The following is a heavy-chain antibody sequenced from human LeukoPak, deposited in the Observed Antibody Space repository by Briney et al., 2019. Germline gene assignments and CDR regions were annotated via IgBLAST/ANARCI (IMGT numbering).Heavy chain of an antibody. CDR2: ISYDGSNK. V-gene: IGHV3-30*03. CDR3: ARDPEASSGYFVD. CDR1: GFTFSSYG. J-gene: IGHJ4*02. D-gene: IGHD3-22*01. Sequence: GGSLRLSCAASGFTFSSYGMHWVRQAPGKGLEWVAVISYDGSNKYYADSVKGRFTISRDNSKNTLYLQMNSLRAEDTAVYYCARDPEASSGYFVDWGPGTLVTVSS.